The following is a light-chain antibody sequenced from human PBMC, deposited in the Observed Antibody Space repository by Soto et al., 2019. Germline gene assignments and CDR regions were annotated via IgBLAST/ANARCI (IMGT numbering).Light chain of an antibody. CDR3: GTWYRNSQV. CDR2: LEGSGTY. J-gene: IGLJ2*01. CDR1: SGHSSYI. Sequence: QSVLTQSSASSASLGSSVRLTCTLSSGHSSYIIAWRQQQPGKAPRNLMKLEGSGTYNKGSGVPVRFSGSSSGADRYLTVPHLRLEDEADYHCGTWYRNSQVFGGGTKLTVL. V-gene: IGLV4-60*02.